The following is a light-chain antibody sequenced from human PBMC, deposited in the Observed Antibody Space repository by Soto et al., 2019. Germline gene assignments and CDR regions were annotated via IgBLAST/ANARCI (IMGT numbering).Light chain of an antibody. V-gene: IGKV1-6*02. Sequence: IPLTQSPSTLSASVGDRITITCRANRDIGSDLSWYQQKPGKAPTLLIYAASNLQSGVPSRFRGSRSGTEFTLTVSSLQPEDFATYYCLQDHDDSWTFGQGTKVDI. CDR3: LQDHDDSWT. J-gene: IGKJ1*01. CDR2: AAS. CDR1: RDIGSD.